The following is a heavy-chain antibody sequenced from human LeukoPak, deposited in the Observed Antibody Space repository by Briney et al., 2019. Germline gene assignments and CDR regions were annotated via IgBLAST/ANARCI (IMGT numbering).Heavy chain of an antibody. Sequence: GGSLRLSCAAAGFSFSTYTMNWVRQAPGKGLDWVSYISSSSSTIYYADSVKGRFTISRDNANNSLYLQMNSLRDEDTAVYYCARARRYRSSWYHDYWGQGSLVTVSS. CDR1: GFSFSTYT. D-gene: IGHD6-13*01. CDR2: ISSSSSTI. CDR3: ARARRYRSSWYHDY. V-gene: IGHV3-48*02. J-gene: IGHJ4*02.